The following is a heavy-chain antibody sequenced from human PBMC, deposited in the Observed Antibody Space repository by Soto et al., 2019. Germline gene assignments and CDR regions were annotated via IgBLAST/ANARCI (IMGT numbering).Heavy chain of an antibody. Sequence: QVQLVQSGAEVKKPGASVKVSCKASGYTFTSYAMHWVRQAPGQRLEWMGWINAGNGNTKYSQKFQGRVTITRDTSASTAYMELSSLRSEDTAGYYCARGGSLYWYFDLWGRCTLVPVSS. V-gene: IGHV1-3*01. J-gene: IGHJ2*01. D-gene: IGHD1-26*01. CDR2: INAGNGNT. CDR3: ARGGSLYWYFDL. CDR1: GYTFTSYA.